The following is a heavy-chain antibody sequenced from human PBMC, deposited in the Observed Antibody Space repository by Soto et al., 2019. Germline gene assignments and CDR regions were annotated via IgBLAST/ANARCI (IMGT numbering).Heavy chain of an antibody. J-gene: IGHJ6*02. V-gene: IGHV4-59*01. D-gene: IGHD3-3*01. CDR3: ARAPGVTIFGVDHYYYGMDV. CDR1: GGSISSYY. CDR2: IYYSGST. Sequence: SETLSLTCTVSGGSISSYYWSWIRQPPGKGLEWIGYIYYSGSTNYNPSLKSRVTISVDTSKNQFSLKLSSVTAADTAVYYCARAPGVTIFGVDHYYYGMDVWGQGTTVTVSS.